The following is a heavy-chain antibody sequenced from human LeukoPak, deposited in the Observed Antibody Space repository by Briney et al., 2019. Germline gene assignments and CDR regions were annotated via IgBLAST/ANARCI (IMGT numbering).Heavy chain of an antibody. CDR3: ARVPTVTFFDY. V-gene: IGHV4-39*07. Sequence: SETLSLTCTVSGGSVSSSSYYWGWIRQPPGKGLEWIGSIYLSGSTYYNPSLKSRVTISVDTSKNQFSLKLSSVTAADTAVYYCARVPTVTFFDYWGQGTLVTVSS. CDR1: GGSVSSSSYY. CDR2: IYLSGST. J-gene: IGHJ4*02. D-gene: IGHD4-17*01.